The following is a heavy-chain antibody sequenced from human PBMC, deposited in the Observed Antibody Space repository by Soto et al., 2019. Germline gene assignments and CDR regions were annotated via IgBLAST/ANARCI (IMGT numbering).Heavy chain of an antibody. J-gene: IGHJ3*02. CDR2: INAGNGNT. V-gene: IGHV1-3*01. D-gene: IGHD3-9*01. CDR1: GYTLTSYA. CDR3: ARDRDILTGYYVAHAFDI. Sequence: GTSVKVTCKASGYTLTSYARHWVRQAPGQRLEWMGWINAGNGNTKYSQKFQGRVTITRDTSASTAYMELSSLRSEDTAVYYCARDRDILTGYYVAHAFDIWGQGTMVTVSS.